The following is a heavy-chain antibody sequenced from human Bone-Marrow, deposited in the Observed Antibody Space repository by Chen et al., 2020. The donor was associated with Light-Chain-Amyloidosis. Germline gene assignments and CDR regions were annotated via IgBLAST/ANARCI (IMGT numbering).Heavy chain of an antibody. CDR3: ARWADEKKMDV. CDR2: IWYDGSNQ. J-gene: IGHJ6*02. CDR1: GFTFRRHG. Sequence: QVQLVESGGGVVQPGRSLRLSCAASGFTFRRHGMHWVRQAPGKGLEWVAGIWYDGSNQYYADSVKGRFTISRDNSMNTLYLQMNSLRVEDTAVYYCARWADEKKMDVWGQGTTVTVSS. V-gene: IGHV3-33*01.